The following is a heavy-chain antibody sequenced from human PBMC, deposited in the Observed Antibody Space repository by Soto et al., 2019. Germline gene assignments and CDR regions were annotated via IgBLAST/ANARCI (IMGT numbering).Heavy chain of an antibody. V-gene: IGHV4-30-4*01. Sequence: SETLSLTCTVSGGSISSGDYYWSWIRQPPGKGLEWIGYIYYSGSTYYNPSLKSRVTISVDTSKNQFSLNLSSVTAADTAMYYCARAGVATTYPGNNWFDPWGQGTLVPVS. D-gene: IGHD5-12*01. J-gene: IGHJ5*02. CDR1: GGSISSGDYY. CDR3: ARAGVATTYPGNNWFDP. CDR2: IYYSGST.